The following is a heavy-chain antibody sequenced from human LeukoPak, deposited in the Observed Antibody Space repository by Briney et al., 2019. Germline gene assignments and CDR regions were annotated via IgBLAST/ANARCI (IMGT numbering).Heavy chain of an antibody. CDR3: ARGGGSSGWLQFDF. Sequence: GKSLRLSCAASGFTFNSYSMHWARQAPGKGLEWVAVISYDGSNKYYADSVKGRFTISRDNSKNMLYLQLNSLRAEDTAVYYCARGGGSSGWLQFDFWGQGTLVTVSS. CDR2: ISYDGSNK. D-gene: IGHD5-24*01. J-gene: IGHJ4*02. V-gene: IGHV3-30*04. CDR1: GFTFNSYS.